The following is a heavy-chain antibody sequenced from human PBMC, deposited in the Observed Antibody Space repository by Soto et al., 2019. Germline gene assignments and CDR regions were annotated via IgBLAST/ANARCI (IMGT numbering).Heavy chain of an antibody. CDR3: ARKAGPTQFYYDS. J-gene: IGHJ4*02. CDR2: IYAAGST. D-gene: IGHD4-4*01. Sequence: SLRLSCAASGFTVSRHYISWVRQAPGKGLEWVSVIYAAGSTYYADSVKGRFTISRDNSKNIVYLQMDSLRAEDTAVYYCARKAGPTQFYYDSWGQGIRVTVSS. CDR1: GFTVSRHY. V-gene: IGHV3-53*01.